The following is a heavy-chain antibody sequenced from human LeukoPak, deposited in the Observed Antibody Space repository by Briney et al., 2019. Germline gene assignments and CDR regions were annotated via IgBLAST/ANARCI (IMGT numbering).Heavy chain of an antibody. D-gene: IGHD5-12*01. CDR2: IYYSGST. CDR1: GGSISSGDYY. V-gene: IGHV4-30-4*01. J-gene: IGHJ4*02. CDR3: ARALATPYYFDY. Sequence: TASQTLSLTCTVSGGSISSGDYYWRWIRQPPGKGLEWIVYIYYSGSTYDNPARKSQFTITVDTSKNQFSLKLSSVTAADTAVYYCARALATPYYFDYWGQGTLVTVSS.